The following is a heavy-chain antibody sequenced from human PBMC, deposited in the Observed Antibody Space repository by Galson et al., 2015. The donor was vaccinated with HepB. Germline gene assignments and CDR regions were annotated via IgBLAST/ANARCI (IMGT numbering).Heavy chain of an antibody. CDR1: GFTFSSYG. V-gene: IGHV3-33*01. CDR2: IWYDGSNK. J-gene: IGHJ4*02. D-gene: IGHD6-13*01. Sequence: SLRLSCAASGFTFSSYGMHWVRQAPGKGLEWVAVIWYDGSNKYYADSVKGRFTISRDNSKNTLYLQMNSLRAEDTAVYYCARDFIEQLVPHYWGQGTLVTVSS. CDR3: ARDFIEQLVPHY.